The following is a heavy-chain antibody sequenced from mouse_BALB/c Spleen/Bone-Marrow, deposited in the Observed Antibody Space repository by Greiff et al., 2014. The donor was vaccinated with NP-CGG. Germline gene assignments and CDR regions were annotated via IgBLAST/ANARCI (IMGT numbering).Heavy chain of an antibody. CDR3: ARVSVYGSSYWYFDV. D-gene: IGHD1-1*01. Sequence: EVQLVESGGGLVQPGGSLRLSCATSGFTFTEYYMSWVRQPPGKALEWLGFIRNKANGYTTEYSASVKGRFTISRDNSQSILYLQMNTLRAEDSATYYCARVSVYGSSYWYFDVWGAGTTVTVSS. CDR2: IRNKANGYTT. CDR1: GFTFTEYY. J-gene: IGHJ1*01. V-gene: IGHV7-3*02.